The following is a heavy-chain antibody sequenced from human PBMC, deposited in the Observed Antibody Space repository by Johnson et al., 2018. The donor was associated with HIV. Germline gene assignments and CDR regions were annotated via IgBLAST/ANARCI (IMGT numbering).Heavy chain of an antibody. D-gene: IGHD6-13*01. J-gene: IGHJ3*02. CDR2: INWNGGST. CDR3: ARVRAAAVSDAFDI. Sequence: VQLVESEGGVVQPGRSLRLSCAASEFNFDDYGMTWVRQAPGKGLEWVSGINWNGGSTGYADSVKGRFTISRDNAKNSLYLQMNSLRADDTALYYCARVRAAAVSDAFDIWGQGTMVTVSS. V-gene: IGHV3-20*04. CDR1: EFNFDDYG.